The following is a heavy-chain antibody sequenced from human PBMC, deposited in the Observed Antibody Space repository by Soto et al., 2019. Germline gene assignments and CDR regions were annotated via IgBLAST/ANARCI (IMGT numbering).Heavy chain of an antibody. J-gene: IGHJ4*02. Sequence: EVQLVGSGGGLVQPGGSLRLSCAASGFTFSNFWMSWVRQAPGEGLEWVASIKADGSEKNYGDAVRGRFTISRDNAKNSLYFQMNSLTADDTAVYFCARDVIWGQGSLVTLSS. CDR2: IKADGSEK. CDR3: ARDVI. V-gene: IGHV3-7*03. CDR1: GFTFSNFW.